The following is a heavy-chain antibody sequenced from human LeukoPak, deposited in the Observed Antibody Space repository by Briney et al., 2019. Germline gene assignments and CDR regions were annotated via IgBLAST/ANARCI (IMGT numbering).Heavy chain of an antibody. CDR2: INHSGST. V-gene: IGHV4-34*01. CDR1: GFTFSDYY. J-gene: IGHJ5*02. D-gene: IGHD2-2*01. Sequence: PGGSLRLSCAASGFTFSDYYMSWIRQPPGKGLEWIGEINHSGSTNYNPSLKSRVTISVDTSKNQFSLKLSSVTAADTAVYYCARGSIVVVPAAMALYNWFDPWGQGTLVTVSS. CDR3: ARGSIVVVPAAMALYNWFDP.